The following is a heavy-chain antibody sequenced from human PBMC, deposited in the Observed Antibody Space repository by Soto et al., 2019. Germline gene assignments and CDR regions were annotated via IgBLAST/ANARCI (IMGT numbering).Heavy chain of an antibody. CDR2: ISATGGGT. CDR3: AKDRRAGGNAAFYFDF. CDR1: GFKFSNYA. D-gene: IGHD3-16*01. Sequence: GGSLRLSCAASGFKFSNYAMSWVRQAPGKGLEWVSLISATGGGTYYADSVKGRFTISRDSSHNTLYLQVHSLTAEDTAVYYCAKDRRAGGNAAFYFDFWGQGAQVTVSS. J-gene: IGHJ4*02. V-gene: IGHV3-23*01.